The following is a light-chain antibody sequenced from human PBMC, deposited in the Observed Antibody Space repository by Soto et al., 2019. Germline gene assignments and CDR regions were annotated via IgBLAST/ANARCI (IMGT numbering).Light chain of an antibody. CDR1: QSVSSH. CDR2: DAS. Sequence: EVVLPQSPATLSLSPGERATLSCRASQSVSSHLAWYQQKPGQAPRLLIYDASNRATGIPGRFSGSGSGTDFTLTISSLEPEDFAVYFCQQRSNGPAYTFGQGTRLDI. V-gene: IGKV3-11*01. CDR3: QQRSNGPAYT. J-gene: IGKJ2*01.